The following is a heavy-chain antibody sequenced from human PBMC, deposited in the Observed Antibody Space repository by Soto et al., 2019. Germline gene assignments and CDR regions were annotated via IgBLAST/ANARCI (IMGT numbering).Heavy chain of an antibody. J-gene: IGHJ4*02. CDR2: IYWDDDK. Sequence: QITLKESGPTLVKPTQTLTLTCTFSGFSLSTSGVGVGWIRQPPGKALEWLALIYWDDDKRYRPSLKSRLTISTDTSKNWVVLTLTNMDPVDTATYYCAHLYDSCGYCAYWGQGYLVTFSS. CDR1: GFSLSTSGVG. CDR3: AHLYDSCGYCAY. D-gene: IGHD3-22*01. V-gene: IGHV2-5*02.